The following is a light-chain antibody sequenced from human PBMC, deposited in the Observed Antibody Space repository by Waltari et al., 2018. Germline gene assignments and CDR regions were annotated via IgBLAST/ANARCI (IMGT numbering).Light chain of an antibody. CDR2: EVN. CDR1: SSDVGRYNL. Sequence: QSALTQPASVSGSPGQSITFSCTGTSSDVGRYNLVHWYQHHPGKAPKLMIYEVNKRPSGVSNRFSGSKSGNTASLTISGLQAEDEADYYCCSYAGASSVVFVGGTKLTVL. CDR3: CSYAGASSVV. J-gene: IGLJ2*01. V-gene: IGLV2-23*02.